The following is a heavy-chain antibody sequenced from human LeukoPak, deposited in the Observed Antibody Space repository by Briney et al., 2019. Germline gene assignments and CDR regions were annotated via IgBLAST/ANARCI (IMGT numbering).Heavy chain of an antibody. Sequence: GRSLRLSCAASGFSFSSYGMHWVRQAPGKGLEWVAIISYDGSNKYYADSVKVRFTISRDNSKNTLSLQMNSLRPEDTAVYYCAKDSYGYSSGGPLFDYWGQGTLVTVSS. D-gene: IGHD6-19*01. J-gene: IGHJ4*02. V-gene: IGHV3-30*18. CDR2: ISYDGSNK. CDR3: AKDSYGYSSGGPLFDY. CDR1: GFSFSSYG.